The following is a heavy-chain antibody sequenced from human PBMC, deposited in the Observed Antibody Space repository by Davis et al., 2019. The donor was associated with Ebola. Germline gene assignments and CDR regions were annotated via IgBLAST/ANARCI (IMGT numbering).Heavy chain of an antibody. CDR2: IYYSGST. V-gene: IGHV4-59*12. Sequence: SGTLSLTCTVSGGSISSYYWSWIRQPPGKGLEWIGYIYYSGSTNYNPSLKSRVTISVDTSKNQFSLKLSSVTAADTAMYYCARGARRGVISSDYWGQGTLVTVSS. J-gene: IGHJ4*02. D-gene: IGHD3-10*01. CDR1: GGSISSYY. CDR3: ARGARRGVISSDY.